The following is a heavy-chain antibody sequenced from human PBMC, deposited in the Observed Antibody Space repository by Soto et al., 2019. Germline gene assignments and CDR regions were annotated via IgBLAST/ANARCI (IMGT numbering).Heavy chain of an antibody. CDR1: GGTFSSYA. D-gene: IGHD2-2*01. CDR3: ARNIVVVPAAIYYYYGMDV. J-gene: IGHJ6*02. CDR2: IIPIFGTA. V-gene: IGHV1-69*01. Sequence: QVQLVQSGAEVKKPGSSVKVSCKASGGTFSSYAISWVRRAPGQGLEWMGGIIPIFGTANYAQKFQGRVTITADESTSTAYMELSSLRSEDTAVYYCARNIVVVPAAIYYYYGMDVWGQGTTVTVSS.